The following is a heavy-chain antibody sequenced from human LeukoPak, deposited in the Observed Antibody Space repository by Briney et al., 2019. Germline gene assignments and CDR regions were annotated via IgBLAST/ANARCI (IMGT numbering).Heavy chain of an antibody. D-gene: IGHD3-10*01. V-gene: IGHV4-59*06. Sequence: SETLSLTCTVSGGSISSYYWSWIRQHPGKGLEWIGYIYYSGSTYYNPSLKSRVTISVDTSKNQFSLKLSSVTAADTAVYYCARDRVTMVRGVSTTKDYYYYGMDVWGQGTTVTVSS. CDR1: GGSISSYY. J-gene: IGHJ6*02. CDR2: IYYSGST. CDR3: ARDRVTMVRGVSTTKDYYYYGMDV.